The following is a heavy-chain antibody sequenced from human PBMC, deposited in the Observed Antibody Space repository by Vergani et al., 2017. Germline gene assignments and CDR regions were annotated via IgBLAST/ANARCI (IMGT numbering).Heavy chain of an antibody. CDR2: ISGSGGST. D-gene: IGHD6-19*01. J-gene: IGHJ4*02. CDR1: GFTFSSYA. Sequence: EVQLLESGGGLVQPGGSLRLSCAASGFTFSSYAMSWVRQAPGKGLEWVSTISGSGGSTYYADSVKGRFTISRENSKNTLYLQMKSLRAEDTAVYYCAKAWYSSGCNDYWGQGTLVTVSS. V-gene: IGHV3-23*01. CDR3: AKAWYSSGCNDY.